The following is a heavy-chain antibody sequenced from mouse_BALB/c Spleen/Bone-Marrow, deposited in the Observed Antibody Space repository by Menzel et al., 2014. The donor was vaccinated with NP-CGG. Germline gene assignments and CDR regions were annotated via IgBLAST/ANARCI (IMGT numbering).Heavy chain of an antibody. V-gene: IGHV5-17*02. CDR2: ISSGSSTI. CDR3: ARSRFPDYGTSPFDY. D-gene: IGHD1-1*01. J-gene: IGHJ2*01. CDR1: GFNFQTFG. Sequence: DVKLQESGGGLVQPGGSRKLSCATSGFNFQTFGMHWVRQAPEKGLEWVAYISSGSSTIYYGDTVRGRFTISRDNPKKTLFLQMTSLRSEDTAMYFCARSRFPDYGTSPFDYWGQGTPLTVSS.